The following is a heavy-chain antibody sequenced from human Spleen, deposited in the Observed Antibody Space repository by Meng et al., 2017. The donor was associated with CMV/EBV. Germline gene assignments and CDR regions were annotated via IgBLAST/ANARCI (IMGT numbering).Heavy chain of an antibody. CDR1: GYSFTKYA. D-gene: IGHD2-21*02. Sequence: CKASGYSFTKYAMHWVRQDPGQRPEWMGWINGDNGYTEYPQRFQGRVSLTRDTSASTVYLEVSSLTYEDTALYYCARDRMTVLDNWGQGTLVTVSS. V-gene: IGHV1-3*01. CDR3: ARDRMTVLDN. J-gene: IGHJ4*02. CDR2: INGDNGYT.